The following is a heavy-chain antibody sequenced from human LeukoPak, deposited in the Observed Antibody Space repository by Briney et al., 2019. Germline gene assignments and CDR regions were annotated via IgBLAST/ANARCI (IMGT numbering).Heavy chain of an antibody. J-gene: IGHJ6*02. CDR3: ARCPSYYGDYYYYYYYGMDV. D-gene: IGHD4-17*01. Sequence: SETLSLTCAVYGGSFSGYYWSSIRQPPGKGLERIGEINHSGRTHYNPSLKSRVTISVDTSKNQFSLKLSSVTAADTAVYYCARCPSYYGDYYYYYYYGMDVWGQGTTVTVSS. CDR1: GGSFSGYY. CDR2: INHSGRT. V-gene: IGHV4-34*01.